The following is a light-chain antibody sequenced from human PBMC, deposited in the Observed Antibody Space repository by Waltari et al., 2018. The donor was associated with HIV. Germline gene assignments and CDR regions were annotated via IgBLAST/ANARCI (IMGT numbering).Light chain of an antibody. Sequence: IVMPQSPVSLPVTPGEPASISCRSSESLLVSNGYYYLNWYLQRPGQSPQLLIYLGSSRASGVPDRFSGSGSGTDFTLKISRVEAEDVGIYYCMQTLQSVFTFGPGTRVEIK. V-gene: IGKV2-28*01. J-gene: IGKJ3*01. CDR2: LGS. CDR3: MQTLQSVFT. CDR1: ESLLVSNGYYY.